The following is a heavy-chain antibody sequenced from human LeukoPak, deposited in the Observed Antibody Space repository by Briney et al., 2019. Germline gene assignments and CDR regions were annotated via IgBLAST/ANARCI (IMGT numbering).Heavy chain of an antibody. CDR3: ANARSDTMGGY. J-gene: IGHJ4*02. V-gene: IGHV3-23*01. CDR1: GFTFKNYA. Sequence: GGSLRLSCVASGFTFKNYAMTWVRQAPGKGLEWVSGISGSGDTTYYADSGKGRFTISRDNSKNTLYLQMTNPRADDTAVYYCANARSDTMGGYWGPGTPVTVSS. D-gene: IGHD3-10*01. CDR2: ISGSGDTT.